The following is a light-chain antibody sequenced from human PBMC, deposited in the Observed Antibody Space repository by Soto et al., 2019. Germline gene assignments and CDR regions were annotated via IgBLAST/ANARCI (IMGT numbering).Light chain of an antibody. CDR3: QQYDNLPPDMYT. CDR1: QDISNY. V-gene: IGKV1-33*01. J-gene: IGKJ2*01. Sequence: DIQMTQSPSSLSASVGDRVTITCQASQDISNYLNWYQQKPGKAPKLLIYDASNLETGVPSRFSGSGSRTDFTFTISSLQPEDIATYYCQQYDNLPPDMYTFGQGTKLEIK. CDR2: DAS.